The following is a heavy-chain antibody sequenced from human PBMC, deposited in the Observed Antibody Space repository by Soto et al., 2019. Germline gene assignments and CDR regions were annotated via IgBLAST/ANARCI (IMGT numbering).Heavy chain of an antibody. J-gene: IGHJ5*02. CDR3: ARHYGSGSYWYLYNWFDP. CDR1: GFTFSSYA. Sequence: GSLRLSCAASGFTFSSYAMSWVRQAPGKGLEWVSAISGSGGSTYYADSVKGRFTISRDNSKNTLYLQMNSLRAEDTAVYYCARHYGSGSYWYLYNWFDPWGQGTLVTVSS. V-gene: IGHV3-23*01. CDR2: ISGSGGST. D-gene: IGHD3-10*01.